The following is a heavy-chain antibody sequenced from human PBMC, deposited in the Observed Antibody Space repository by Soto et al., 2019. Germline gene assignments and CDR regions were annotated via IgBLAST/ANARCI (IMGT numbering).Heavy chain of an antibody. CDR1: GYPFTSYH. CDR2: INPTEGRT. V-gene: IGHV1-46*01. CDR3: LRGREYSFGYNWFDP. J-gene: IGHJ5*02. D-gene: IGHD5-12*01. Sequence: QVQLVQSGAEVRKPGASLKLSCQTSGYPFTSYHMHWVRQAPGQGLEWMGVINPTEGRTRYSQRFQDRVTMTRDPSTSTVYMELSSLRSEDTATYFCLRGREYSFGYNWFDPWGQGTQVTVSS.